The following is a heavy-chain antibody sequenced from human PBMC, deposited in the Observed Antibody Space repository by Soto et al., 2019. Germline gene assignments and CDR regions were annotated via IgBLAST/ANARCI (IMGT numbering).Heavy chain of an antibody. V-gene: IGHV3-21*01. Sequence: EVQLVESGGGLVKPGGSLRLSCAASGFTFSSYSMNWVRQAPGKGLEWVSSISSSSSYIYYADSVKGRFTISRDNAKNSLYLQMNSLRAEDTAVYYCARHLRNPQLDYGMDVWGQGTTVTVSS. CDR1: GFTFSSYS. CDR3: ARHLRNPQLDYGMDV. CDR2: ISSSSSYI. J-gene: IGHJ6*02.